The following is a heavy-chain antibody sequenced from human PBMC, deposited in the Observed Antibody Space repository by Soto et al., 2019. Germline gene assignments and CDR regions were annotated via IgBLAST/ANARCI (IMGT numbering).Heavy chain of an antibody. J-gene: IGHJ4*02. CDR2: INSDGSST. V-gene: IGHV3-74*01. CDR3: AKDEDYGDFPFDY. Sequence: GGSLRLSCAASGFTFSSYWMHWVRQAPGKGLVWVSRINSDGSSTSYADSVKGRFTISRDNAKNTLYLQMNSLRAEDTAVYYCAKDEDYGDFPFDYWGQGTLVTVSS. CDR1: GFTFSSYW. D-gene: IGHD4-17*01.